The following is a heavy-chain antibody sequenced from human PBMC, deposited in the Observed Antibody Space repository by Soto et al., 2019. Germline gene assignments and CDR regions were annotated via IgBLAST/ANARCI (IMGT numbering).Heavy chain of an antibody. CDR2: INHSGST. D-gene: IGHD6-19*01. CDR3: ANGGSGYNWFDP. Sequence: PSETLSLTFAVYGGSFSGYYWSWIRQPPGKGLEWIGEINHSGSTNYNPSLKSRVTISVDTSKNQFSLKLSSVTAADTAVYYCANGGSGYNWFDPWGQGTLVTVSS. V-gene: IGHV4-34*01. J-gene: IGHJ5*02. CDR1: GGSFSGYY.